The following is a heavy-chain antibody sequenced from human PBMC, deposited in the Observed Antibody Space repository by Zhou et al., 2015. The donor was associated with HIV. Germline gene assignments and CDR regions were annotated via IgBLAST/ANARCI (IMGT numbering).Heavy chain of an antibody. Sequence: QVSLVQSGADLEKPGASVKVSCEASGYIFTNYGVGWVRQAPGQGLEWMGWISAKDAHTNYAQRFRGRVTMAIDTSTYTANMELRSLRFDDTAVYYCVRVAARPRAYYYGMDVWGQGTTVTVSS. CDR3: VRVAARPRAYYYGMDV. CDR2: ISAKDAHT. D-gene: IGHD6-6*01. J-gene: IGHJ6*02. CDR1: GYIFTNYG. V-gene: IGHV1-18*01.